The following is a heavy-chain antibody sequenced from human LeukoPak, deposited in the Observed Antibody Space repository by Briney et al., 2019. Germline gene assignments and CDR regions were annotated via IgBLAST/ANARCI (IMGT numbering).Heavy chain of an antibody. CDR2: IYYTGGT. CDR3: TMQRNCVSPDFEY. CDR1: DSCISSNY. D-gene: IGHD1-14*01. Sequence: SETLSLTCSVSDSCISSNYWSWSRQPPGKGLEWIGYIYYTGGTNYNPSLKSRVTISADTSKNQFFLRLNSVTSADTAVYYSTMQRNCVSPDFEYWGQGTLVTVSS. J-gene: IGHJ4*02. V-gene: IGHV4-59*01.